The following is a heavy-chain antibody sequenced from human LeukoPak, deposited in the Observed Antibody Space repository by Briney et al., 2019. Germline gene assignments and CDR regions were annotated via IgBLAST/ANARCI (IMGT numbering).Heavy chain of an antibody. CDR1: GSSISSDY. Sequence: SETLSLTCTVSGSSISSDYWSWIRQPAGKGLEWIGRMHSSGTTNYNPSLQSRVSISMDTSKNQFSLKLSSVTAADTAVYFCARNTHYYDRSGITGMYVCDMWGRGTMVTVSS. J-gene: IGHJ3*02. CDR2: MHSSGTT. V-gene: IGHV4-4*07. D-gene: IGHD3-22*01. CDR3: ARNTHYYDRSGITGMYVCDM.